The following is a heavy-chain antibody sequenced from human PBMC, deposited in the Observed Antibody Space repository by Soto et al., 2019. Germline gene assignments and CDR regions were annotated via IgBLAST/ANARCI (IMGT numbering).Heavy chain of an antibody. CDR1: GGSISSGDYY. CDR2: IYYSGST. CDR3: ARAMVVTQNWFDP. D-gene: IGHD2-21*02. V-gene: IGHV4-30-4*01. J-gene: IGHJ5*02. Sequence: QVQLQESGPGLVKPSQTLSLTCTVSGGSISSGDYYWSWIRQPPRKGLEWIGYIYYSGSTYYNPSLKSRVTISVDTSKNQFSLKLNSVTAADTAVYYCARAMVVTQNWFDPWGQGTLVTVSS.